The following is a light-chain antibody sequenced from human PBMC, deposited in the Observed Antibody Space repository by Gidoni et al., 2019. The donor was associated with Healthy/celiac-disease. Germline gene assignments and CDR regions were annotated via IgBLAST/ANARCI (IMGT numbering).Light chain of an antibody. J-gene: IGKJ3*01. CDR1: QGISRY. Sequence: DLQLTHSPSFLSASVGDRVTIPCRASQGISRYLAWYQQKPGKASRLLIYAASTWQSGVPSRFSGSGSGTEFTLTISSLQPEDFATYYCQQLSSYPPCTFGQGTKVDIK. CDR3: QQLSSYPPCT. CDR2: AAS. V-gene: IGKV1-9*01.